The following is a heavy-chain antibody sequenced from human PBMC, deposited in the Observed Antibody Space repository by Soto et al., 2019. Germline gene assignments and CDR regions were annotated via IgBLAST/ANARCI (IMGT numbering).Heavy chain of an antibody. CDR3: ARASIEYSSGWYGYYYYGMDV. Sequence: ASVKVSCKASGYTFTSYAIHWVRQAPGQRLEWMGWINAGNGNTKYSQKFQGRVTITRDTSASTAYMELSSLRSEDTAVYYCARASIEYSSGWYGYYYYGMDVWGQGTTVTVSS. CDR1: GYTFTSYA. J-gene: IGHJ6*02. D-gene: IGHD6-19*01. V-gene: IGHV1-3*01. CDR2: INAGNGNT.